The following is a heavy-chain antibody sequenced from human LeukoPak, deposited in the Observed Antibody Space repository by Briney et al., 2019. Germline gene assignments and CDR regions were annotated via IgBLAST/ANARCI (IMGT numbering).Heavy chain of an antibody. CDR2: ISSSSSYI. J-gene: IGHJ4*02. Sequence: GGSLRLSCAASGFTFSSYSMNWVRQAPGKGLEWVSSISSSSSYIYYADSVKGRFTISRDNAKNSLYLQMNSLRAEDTAVYYCARAGAMGYVTSDYWGQGTLVTVSS. CDR3: ARAGAMGYVTSDY. V-gene: IGHV3-21*01. CDR1: GFTFSSYS. D-gene: IGHD1-26*01.